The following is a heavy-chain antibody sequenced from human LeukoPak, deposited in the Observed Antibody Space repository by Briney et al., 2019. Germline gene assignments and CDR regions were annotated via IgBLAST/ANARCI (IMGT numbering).Heavy chain of an antibody. CDR1: GYTFTSYY. V-gene: IGHV1-46*01. J-gene: IGHJ6*03. CDR2: INPSGGST. D-gene: IGHD3-10*01. Sequence: GASVKVSCEASGYTFTSYYMHWVRQAPGQGLESMGIINPSGGSTSYAQKFQGRVTMTRDTSTSTVYMEPSSLRSEDTAVYYCARDSGAAKGYYYYMDVWGKGTTVTVSS. CDR3: ARDSGAAKGYYYYMDV.